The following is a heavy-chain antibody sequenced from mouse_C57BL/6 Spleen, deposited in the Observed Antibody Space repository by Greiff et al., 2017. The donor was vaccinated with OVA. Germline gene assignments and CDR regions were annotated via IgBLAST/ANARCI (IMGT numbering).Heavy chain of an antibody. CDR2: IDPSDNYI. CDR3: ARSGGYYGSSYDWYFDV. J-gene: IGHJ1*03. V-gene: IGHV1-69*01. D-gene: IGHD1-1*01. CDR1: GYTFTSYW. Sequence: QVQLQQPGAELVMPGASVKLSCKASGYTFTSYWMHWVKQRPGQGLEWIGEIDPSDNYINYNQKFTGKSTLTVDKSSSTAYMQLSRLTSDDSAVYYCARSGGYYGSSYDWYFDVWGTGTTVTVSS.